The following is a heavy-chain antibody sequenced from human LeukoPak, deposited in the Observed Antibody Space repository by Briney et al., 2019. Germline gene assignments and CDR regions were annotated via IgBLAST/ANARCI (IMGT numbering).Heavy chain of an antibody. Sequence: PSETLSLTCTVSGGSISSSSYYWGWIRQPPGKGLEWIGSIYYSGSTYFNPSLKSRVTISVDTSKNQFSLKLRSVTAADTAVYYCASDNSGYYQDAFDIWGQGTMVTVSS. CDR1: GGSISSSSYY. CDR3: ASDNSGYYQDAFDI. J-gene: IGHJ3*02. D-gene: IGHD3-22*01. CDR2: IYYSGST. V-gene: IGHV4-39*02.